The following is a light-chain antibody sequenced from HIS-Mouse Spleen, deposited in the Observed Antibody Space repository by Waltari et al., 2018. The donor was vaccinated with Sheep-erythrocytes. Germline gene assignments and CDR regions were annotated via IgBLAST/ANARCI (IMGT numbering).Light chain of an antibody. Sequence: QSALTQPRSVSGSPGQSVTISCTGTSSDVGGYNYVSWYQQHPGKAPKLMIYDVSKRPSGVSNRFSGSKVGNTAYLTISGLQAEDEADYYCSSYTSSSTLVFGGGTKLTVL. CDR2: DVS. CDR3: SSYTSSSTLV. V-gene: IGLV2-14*01. CDR1: SSDVGGYNY. J-gene: IGLJ2*01.